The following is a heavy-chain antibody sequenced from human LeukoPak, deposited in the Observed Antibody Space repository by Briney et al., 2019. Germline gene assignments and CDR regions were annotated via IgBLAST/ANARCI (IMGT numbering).Heavy chain of an antibody. D-gene: IGHD3-16*01. CDR3: AIMQMITFGGVGRPIDY. Sequence: ASVKVSCKASGYTFTSYAMHWVRQAPGQRLEWMGWINAGNGNTKYSQKFQGRVTITRDTSASTAYMELSSLRSEDTAVYYCAIMQMITFGGVGRPIDYWGQGTLVTVSS. J-gene: IGHJ4*02. V-gene: IGHV1-3*01. CDR2: INAGNGNT. CDR1: GYTFTSYA.